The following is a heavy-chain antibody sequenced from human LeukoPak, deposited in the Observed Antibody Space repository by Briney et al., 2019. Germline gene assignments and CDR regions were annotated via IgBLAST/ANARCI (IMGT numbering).Heavy chain of an antibody. CDR3: ARDGGIASSGLYYYYGMDV. CDR1: GGPISGYY. V-gene: IGHV4-4*07. CDR2: IYSSGNT. J-gene: IGHJ6*02. Sequence: PSETLSLTCTISGGPISGYYRSWIRQPAGKALEWIGRIYSSGNTIYNPSLESRVTMSVDTSDSQFSLKLSSVTAADTAVYYCARDGGIASSGLYYYYGMDVWGQRTAVTVSS. D-gene: IGHD6-13*01.